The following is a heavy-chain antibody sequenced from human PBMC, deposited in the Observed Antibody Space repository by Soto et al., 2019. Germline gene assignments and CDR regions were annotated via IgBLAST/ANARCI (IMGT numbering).Heavy chain of an antibody. V-gene: IGHV4-34*01. Sequence: SETLSLTCAVYGGSFSGYYWSWIRQPPGKGLEWIGEINHSGSTNYNPSLKSRVTISVDTSKNQFSLKLSSVTAADTAVYYCARLRGIAASRFDYWGQGTLVTVSS. D-gene: IGHD6-13*01. CDR3: ARLRGIAASRFDY. CDR1: GGSFSGYY. J-gene: IGHJ4*02. CDR2: INHSGST.